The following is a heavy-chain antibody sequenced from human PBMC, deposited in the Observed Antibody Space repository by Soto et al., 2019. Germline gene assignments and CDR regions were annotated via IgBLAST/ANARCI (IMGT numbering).Heavy chain of an antibody. CDR1: GFSFSSYA. Sequence: EVQLLESGGGLVQPGGSLRLSCVASGFSFSSYAMSWVRQAPGKGLEWVSVISGSDGSTYYADSVKGRFTISRDNSKNTLYLQMNSLRAEDTAVYYCATDRERDAGYDDYWGQGTLVTVSS. D-gene: IGHD1-1*01. CDR3: ATDRERDAGYDDY. CDR2: ISGSDGST. V-gene: IGHV3-23*01. J-gene: IGHJ4*02.